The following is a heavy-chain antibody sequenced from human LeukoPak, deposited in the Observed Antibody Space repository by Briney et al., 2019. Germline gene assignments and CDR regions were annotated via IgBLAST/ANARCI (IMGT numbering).Heavy chain of an antibody. CDR2: ISAYNGNT. J-gene: IGHJ4*02. D-gene: IGHD5-12*01. V-gene: IGHV1-18*01. Sequence: GASVTVSFKASRYTLTTYGISGVRQAPGQGVAGMGWISAYNGNTNYAQKLQGRVTMTTDTPTSTAYMELRSLRSDDTAVYYCARGRGWIGIFDYWGQGTLVTVSS. CDR3: ARGRGWIGIFDY. CDR1: RYTLTTYG.